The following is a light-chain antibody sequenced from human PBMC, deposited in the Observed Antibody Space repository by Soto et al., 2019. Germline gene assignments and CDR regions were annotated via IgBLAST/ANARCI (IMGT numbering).Light chain of an antibody. CDR3: QHYGSLPRPWT. J-gene: IGKJ1*01. CDR1: QRVSSSY. Sequence: EFVLTQSPGTLSLSPGERATLSCTSSQRVSSSYLAWYQQKPGQAPRLLIYGASSRATGISERFSGSGSGTDFTLNIARLEPEEFAVYYCQHYGSLPRPWTFGQGTKVDIK. CDR2: GAS. V-gene: IGKV3-20*01.